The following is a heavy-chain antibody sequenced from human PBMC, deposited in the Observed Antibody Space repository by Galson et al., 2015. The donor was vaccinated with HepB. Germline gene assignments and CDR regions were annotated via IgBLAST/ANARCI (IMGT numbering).Heavy chain of an antibody. CDR2: IIPIFGIA. CDR3: ARDLNRRWLQSYFDY. J-gene: IGHJ4*02. Sequence: SVKVSCKASGGTFSSYAISWVRQAPGQGLEWMGGIIPIFGIANYAQKFQGRVTITADESTSTAYMELSSLRSEDTAVYYCARDLNRRWLQSYFDYWGQGTLVTVSS. CDR1: GGTFSSYA. V-gene: IGHV1-69*13. D-gene: IGHD5-24*01.